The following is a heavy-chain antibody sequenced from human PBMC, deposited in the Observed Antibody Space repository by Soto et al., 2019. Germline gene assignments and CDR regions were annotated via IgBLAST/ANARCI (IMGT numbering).Heavy chain of an antibody. J-gene: IGHJ4*02. CDR3: ARHLDFWSGYFFDY. CDR1: GGSISSSSYY. V-gene: IGHV4-39*01. CDR2: IYYSGST. D-gene: IGHD3-3*01. Sequence: QLQLQESGPGLVKPSETLSLTCTVSGGSISSSSYYWGWIRQPPGKGLEWIGSIYYSGSTYYNPSLKSRVTISVDTSKNQFSLELSSVTAADTAVYYCARHLDFWSGYFFDYWGQGTLVTVSS.